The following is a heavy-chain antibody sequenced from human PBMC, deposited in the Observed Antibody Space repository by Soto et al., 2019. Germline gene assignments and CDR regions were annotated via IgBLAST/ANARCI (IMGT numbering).Heavy chain of an antibody. D-gene: IGHD3-3*01. CDR3: ARRRFLDNNWFDT. CDR2: ISSSSSTI. Sequence: GGSLRLSCAASGFTFSSYSMNWVRQAPGKGLKWVSYISSSSSTIYYADSVKGRFTISRDNAKNSLYLQMNSLRDEDTAVYYWARRRFLDNNWFDTRGKETLVTISS. J-gene: IGHJ5*02. V-gene: IGHV3-48*02. CDR1: GFTFSSYS.